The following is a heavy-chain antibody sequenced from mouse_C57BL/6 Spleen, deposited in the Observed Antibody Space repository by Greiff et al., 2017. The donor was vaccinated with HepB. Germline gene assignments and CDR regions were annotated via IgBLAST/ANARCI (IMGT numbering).Heavy chain of an antibody. Sequence: QVQLQQSGTELVKPGASVKLSCKASGYTFTSYWMHWVKQRPGQGLEWIGNINPSNGGTNYNEKFKSKATLTVDKSSSTAYMQLSSLTSEDSAVYYCARGGSYDYDAAWFAYWGQGTLVTVSA. CDR1: GYTFTSYW. CDR3: ARGGSYDYDAAWFAY. V-gene: IGHV1-53*01. J-gene: IGHJ3*01. CDR2: INPSNGGT. D-gene: IGHD2-4*01.